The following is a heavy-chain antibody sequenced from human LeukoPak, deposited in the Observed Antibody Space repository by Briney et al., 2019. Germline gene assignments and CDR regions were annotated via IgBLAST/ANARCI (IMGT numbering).Heavy chain of an antibody. J-gene: IGHJ4*02. CDR1: GGSISTYY. CDR2: IYYSGSA. V-gene: IGHV4-59*01. CDR3: ARSYGSGNYFDY. Sequence: SETLSLTCTVSGGSISTYYWSWIRQSPEKGLEWIGYIYYSGSAKYNPSLKSRVTISVDTSKNQFSLKLSSVTAADTAVYYCARSYGSGNYFDYWGQGTLVTVSS. D-gene: IGHD3-10*01.